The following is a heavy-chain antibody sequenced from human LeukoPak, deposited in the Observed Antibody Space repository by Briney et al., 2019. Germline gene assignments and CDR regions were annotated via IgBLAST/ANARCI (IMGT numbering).Heavy chain of an antibody. D-gene: IGHD2-2*02. CDR3: AKDLYQDIVVVPAAIDWFDP. Sequence: GGSLRLSCAASGFSFSSYGMHWVRQAPGKGLEWVAFIRYDGSNKYYADSVKGRFTISRDNSKNTLYLQMNSLRAEDTAVYYCAKDLYQDIVVVPAAIDWFDPWGQGTLVTVSS. J-gene: IGHJ5*02. CDR2: IRYDGSNK. CDR1: GFSFSSYG. V-gene: IGHV3-30*02.